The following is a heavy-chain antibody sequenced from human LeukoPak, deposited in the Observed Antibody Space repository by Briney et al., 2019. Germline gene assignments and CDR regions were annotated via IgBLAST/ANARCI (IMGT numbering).Heavy chain of an antibody. CDR1: GGSISNYY. D-gene: IGHD2-2*01. V-gene: IGHV4-59*08. Sequence: SETLSLTCTVSGGSISNYYWSWIRQSPGKGLEWIGYIYYSGGTNHNPSFKSRVTISVDMSKNQSSLKLSSVTAADTAMYYCARYALTWFDPWGQGTLVTVSS. J-gene: IGHJ5*02. CDR2: IYYSGGT. CDR3: ARYALTWFDP.